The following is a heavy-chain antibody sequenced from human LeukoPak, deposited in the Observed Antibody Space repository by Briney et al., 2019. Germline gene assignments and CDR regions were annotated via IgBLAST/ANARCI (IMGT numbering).Heavy chain of an antibody. CDR2: ISGSGGNT. Sequence: PGGTLRLSCAASGFTFSNYNMNWVRQAPGKGLEWVSGISGSGGNTYYADSLQGRFTISRDNSKNTLYLQMNSLRAEDTAVYYCARVGYSYGYVGFLVGENYYYYMDVWGKGTTVTVSS. D-gene: IGHD5-18*01. J-gene: IGHJ6*03. CDR3: ARVGYSYGYVGFLVGENYYYYMDV. CDR1: GFTFSNYN. V-gene: IGHV3-23*01.